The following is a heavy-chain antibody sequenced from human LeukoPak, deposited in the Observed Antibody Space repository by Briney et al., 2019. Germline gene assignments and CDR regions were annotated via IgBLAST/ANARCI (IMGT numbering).Heavy chain of an antibody. D-gene: IGHD3-10*02. CDR2: IKQDGSEK. CDR3: ARELSSGTIDC. J-gene: IGHJ4*02. CDR1: GFTFSSYW. V-gene: IGHV3-7*01. Sequence: GGSLRLSCAASGFTFSSYWMSWARQAPGKGLEWVANIKQDGSEKYYVDSVKGRFTISRDNAKNSLYLQMNSLRAEDTAVYYCARELSSGTIDCWGQGTLVTVSS.